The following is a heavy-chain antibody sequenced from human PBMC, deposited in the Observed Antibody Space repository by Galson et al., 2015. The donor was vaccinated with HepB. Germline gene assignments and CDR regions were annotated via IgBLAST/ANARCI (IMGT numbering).Heavy chain of an antibody. CDR1: GGSISNGGYY. J-gene: IGHJ4*02. Sequence: TLSLTCTVSGGSISNGGYYWSWIRQHPGKGLEWIGYIYYSGTTYYNPSLKSRVTISVDTSKNQFSLNLSSVTAADTAVYYCASAYCSSISCYVDSWGQGTLVTVSS. V-gene: IGHV4-31*03. CDR3: ASAYCSSISCYVDS. CDR2: IYYSGTT. D-gene: IGHD2-2*01.